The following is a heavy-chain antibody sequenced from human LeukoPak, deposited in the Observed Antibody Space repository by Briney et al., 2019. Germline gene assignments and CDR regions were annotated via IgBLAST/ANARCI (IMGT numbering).Heavy chain of an antibody. V-gene: IGHV3-33*01. Sequence: GRSLRLSCAASGFTFSSYGMPWVRQTPGKGLEWVAVIAYDGSRAFYADSVKGRFTISRDNSKNTMSVQMDDLRAEDTAVYYCTRYNNDHFDYWGQGTLVTVSS. CDR3: TRYNNDHFDY. CDR1: GFTFSSYG. D-gene: IGHD1-14*01. J-gene: IGHJ4*02. CDR2: IAYDGSRA.